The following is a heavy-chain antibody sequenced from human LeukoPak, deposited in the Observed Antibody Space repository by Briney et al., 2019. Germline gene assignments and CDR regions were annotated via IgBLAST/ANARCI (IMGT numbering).Heavy chain of an antibody. Sequence: GGSLGLSCAASGFTFSSYAMSWVRQAPGKGLEWVSAISGSGGSTYYADSVRGRFTISRDNSKNTLYLQMNSLRAEDTAVYYCLTGLDAFDIWGQGTMVTVSS. V-gene: IGHV3-23*01. CDR1: GFTFSSYA. CDR2: ISGSGGST. CDR3: LTGLDAFDI. D-gene: IGHD3-9*01. J-gene: IGHJ3*02.